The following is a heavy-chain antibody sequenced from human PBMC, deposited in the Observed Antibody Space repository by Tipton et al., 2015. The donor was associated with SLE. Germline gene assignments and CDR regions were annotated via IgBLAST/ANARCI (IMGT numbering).Heavy chain of an antibody. Sequence: TLSLTCTVSGASISSGSSHWSWIRQPAGKGLEWIGRIFSRGSTNSNLSLKSRVTISLDASKNQFSLKLSSVTAADTAVYYCARDSVGLVDNYHYYYMDVWGKGTTVTISS. CDR2: IFSRGST. CDR3: ARDSVGLVDNYHYYYMDV. D-gene: IGHD1-26*01. CDR1: GASISSGSSH. V-gene: IGHV4-61*02. J-gene: IGHJ6*03.